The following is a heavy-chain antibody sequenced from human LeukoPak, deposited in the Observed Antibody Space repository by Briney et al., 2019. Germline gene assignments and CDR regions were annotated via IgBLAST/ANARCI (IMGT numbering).Heavy chain of an antibody. D-gene: IGHD4-11*01. V-gene: IGHV3-30*02. Sequence: GGSLRLSCAASGFTFSSYGMHWVRQAPGKGLEWVAFIRYDGSNKYYADSVKGRFTISRDNAKNSLYLQMTRLRADETAVYYCASNQDYRFEYWGQGTLVTVSS. J-gene: IGHJ4*02. CDR1: GFTFSSYG. CDR2: IRYDGSNK. CDR3: ASNQDYRFEY.